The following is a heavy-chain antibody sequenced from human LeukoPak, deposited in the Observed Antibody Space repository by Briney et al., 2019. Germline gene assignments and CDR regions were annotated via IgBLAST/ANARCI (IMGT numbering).Heavy chain of an antibody. CDR3: AKDQSDYAGYYFDY. Sequence: GGSLRLSCAASGFTFSSYAMHWVRQAPGKGLEWVAIISYDGSNKFYAGSVKGRFTISRDNSKNTLFLQMDSLRAEDTAVYYCAKDQSDYAGYYFDYWGQGTLVTVSS. CDR1: GFTFSSYA. J-gene: IGHJ4*02. D-gene: IGHD4-17*01. V-gene: IGHV3-30*18. CDR2: ISYDGSNK.